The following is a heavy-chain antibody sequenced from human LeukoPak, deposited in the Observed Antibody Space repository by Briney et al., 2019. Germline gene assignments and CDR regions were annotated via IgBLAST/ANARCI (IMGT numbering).Heavy chain of an antibody. D-gene: IGHD2/OR15-2a*01. Sequence: SETLSLTCDVSGYSISSGYWWSWVRQPPGKGLEWIGEIHHGGSTNYNPSLKGRVSISVDKSKNQLSVMLTAVTAADTAVYYCARNAYYSADYWGQGTLVTVSS. CDR2: IHHGGST. CDR3: ARNAYYSADY. V-gene: IGHV4-4*02. CDR1: GYSISSGYW. J-gene: IGHJ4*02.